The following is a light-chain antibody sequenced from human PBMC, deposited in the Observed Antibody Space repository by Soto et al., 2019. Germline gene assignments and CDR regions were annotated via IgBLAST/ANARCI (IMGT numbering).Light chain of an antibody. CDR3: FSYTANDNWV. Sequence: QAVLTQPHSVSGSPGQSVTISCTGTYSDVGRYNSVSWYQQLPGKAPQLIISAVRQRPSGVPDRFSGSKSGNTASLTISGLQTDDEADYFCFSYTANDNWVFGGGTKLIVL. CDR2: AVR. J-gene: IGLJ3*02. CDR1: YSDVGRYNS. V-gene: IGLV2-11*01.